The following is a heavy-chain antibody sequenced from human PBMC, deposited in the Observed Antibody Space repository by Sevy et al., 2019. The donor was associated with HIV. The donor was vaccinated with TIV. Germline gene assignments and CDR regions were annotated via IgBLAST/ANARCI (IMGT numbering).Heavy chain of an antibody. V-gene: IGHV4-39*01. Sequence: SETLSLTCTVSGGSISSSSYYWGWIRQPPGKGLEWIGSIYYSGSTYYNPSLKSRVTISVDTSKNQFSLKLSSVTAADTAVYYCARHGVRTTYYDFWSGYYELNYFDYWGQGTLVTVSS. D-gene: IGHD3-3*01. J-gene: IGHJ4*02. CDR2: IYYSGST. CDR3: ARHGVRTTYYDFWSGYYELNYFDY. CDR1: GGSISSSSYY.